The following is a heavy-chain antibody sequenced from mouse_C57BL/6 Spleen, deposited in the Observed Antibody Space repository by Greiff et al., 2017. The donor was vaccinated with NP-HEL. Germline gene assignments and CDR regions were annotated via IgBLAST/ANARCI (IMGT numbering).Heavy chain of an antibody. CDR2: INPSSGYT. CDR3: ARSDPGYYSNYWAMDY. D-gene: IGHD2-5*01. Sequence: QVQLQQSGAELARPGASVKMSCKASGYTFTSYTMHWVKQRPGQGLEWIGYINPSSGYTKYNQKFKDKATLTADKSSSTAYMQLSSLTSEDSAVYYCARSDPGYYSNYWAMDYWGQGTSVTVSS. J-gene: IGHJ4*01. V-gene: IGHV1-4*01. CDR1: GYTFTSYT.